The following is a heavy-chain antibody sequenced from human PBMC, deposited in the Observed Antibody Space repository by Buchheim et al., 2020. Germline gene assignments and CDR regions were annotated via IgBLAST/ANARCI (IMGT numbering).Heavy chain of an antibody. V-gene: IGHV3-23*01. CDR1: GFTFSSYA. D-gene: IGHD3-10*01. Sequence: EMQLLESGGGLVQPGGSLRLSCAASGFTFSSYAMSWVRQAPGKGLEWVSAISGSGGSTYYADSVKGRFTISRDNSKNTLYLQMNSLRAEDTAVYYCAKDGLSITMVQGVIDYGMDVWGQGTT. J-gene: IGHJ6*02. CDR2: ISGSGGST. CDR3: AKDGLSITMVQGVIDYGMDV.